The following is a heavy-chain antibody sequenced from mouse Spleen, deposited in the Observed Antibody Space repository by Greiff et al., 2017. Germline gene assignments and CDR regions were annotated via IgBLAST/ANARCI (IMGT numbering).Heavy chain of an antibody. V-gene: IGHV2-2*01. D-gene: IGHD4-1*01. CDR1: GFSLTSYG. CDR3: ARNPAGTNWYFDV. J-gene: IGHJ1*01. Sequence: QVQLKQSGPGLVQPSQSLSITCTVSGFSLTSYGVHWVRQSPGKGLEWLGVIWSGGSTDYNAAFISRLSISKDNSKSQVFFIMNSLQADDTAIYYCARNPAGTNWYFDVWGAGTTVTVSS. CDR2: IWSGGST.